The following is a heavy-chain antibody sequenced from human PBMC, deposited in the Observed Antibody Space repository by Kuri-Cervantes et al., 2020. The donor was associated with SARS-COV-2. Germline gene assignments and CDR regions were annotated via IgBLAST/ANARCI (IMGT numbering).Heavy chain of an antibody. Sequence: GESLKISCAASGFTFSDYYMSWIRQAPGKGLEWVSYISSSGSTIYYADSVKGRFTISRDNAKNSLYLQMNSLRAEDTAVYYCSTGSLDYDSVWGRYRYSDYWGQGTLVTVSS. V-gene: IGHV3-11*04. CDR1: GFTFSDYY. D-gene: IGHD3-16*02. CDR2: ISSSGSTI. J-gene: IGHJ4*02. CDR3: STGSLDYDSVWGRYRYSDY.